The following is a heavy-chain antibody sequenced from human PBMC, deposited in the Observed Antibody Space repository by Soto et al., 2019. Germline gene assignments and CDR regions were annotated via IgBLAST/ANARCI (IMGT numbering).Heavy chain of an antibody. CDR1: GYTFTSHG. J-gene: IGHJ4*02. CDR2: ISAYSGDT. CDR3: ARSTRDCAGHAAY. V-gene: IGHV1-18*01. D-gene: IGHD2-21*02. Sequence: QVQLVQSGAEVKEPGASVRVSCKSSGYTFTSHGITWVRQAPGQGLELVGWISAYSGDTNYAQKFQGRVSMTTDTFTSTAYMDLSRLTSDDTAVYYCARSTRDCAGHAAYWGQGTLVTVSS.